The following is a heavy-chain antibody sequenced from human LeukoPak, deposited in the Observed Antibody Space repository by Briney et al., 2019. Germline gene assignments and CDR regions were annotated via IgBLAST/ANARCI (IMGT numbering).Heavy chain of an antibody. V-gene: IGHV4-39*01. CDR3: ARPIAYSSSRYGPWFDP. J-gene: IGHJ5*02. CDR2: IYYSGST. Sequence: SETLSLTCTVSGGSISSSSYYWGWIRQPPGKGLEWIGSIYYSGSTYYNPSLKSRVTISEDTSKNQFSLKLSSVTAADTAVYYCARPIAYSSSRYGPWFDPWGQGTLVTVSS. CDR1: GGSISSSSYY. D-gene: IGHD6-13*01.